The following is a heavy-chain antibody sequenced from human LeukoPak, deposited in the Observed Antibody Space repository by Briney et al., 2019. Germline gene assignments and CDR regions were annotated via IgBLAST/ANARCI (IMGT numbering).Heavy chain of an antibody. CDR3: ARDGDGYSLFDY. J-gene: IGHJ4*02. V-gene: IGHV4-31*03. Sequence: PSETLSLTCTVSGASISSGGYYWSWIRQHPGKGLEWIGYIYYSGSTYYNPSLKSRVTISVDTSKNQFSLKLSFVTAADTAVYYCARDGDGYSLFDYWGQGTLVTVSS. CDR2: IYYSGST. D-gene: IGHD5-24*01. CDR1: GASISSGGYY.